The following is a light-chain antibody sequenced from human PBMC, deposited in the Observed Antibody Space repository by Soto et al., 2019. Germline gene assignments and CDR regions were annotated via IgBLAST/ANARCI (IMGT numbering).Light chain of an antibody. Sequence: DIVMTQSPDSLAVSLGERATINSKSSQTVLYSSNNKSALAWLQQKPGQPPKLLIYWASTRESGVPDGFSGSGSGTDFTLTISGLQDEDVAVYYCQQYLAYLTFGGGTKVEIK. V-gene: IGKV4-1*01. CDR3: QQYLAYLT. CDR2: WAS. CDR1: QTVLYSSNNKSA. J-gene: IGKJ4*01.